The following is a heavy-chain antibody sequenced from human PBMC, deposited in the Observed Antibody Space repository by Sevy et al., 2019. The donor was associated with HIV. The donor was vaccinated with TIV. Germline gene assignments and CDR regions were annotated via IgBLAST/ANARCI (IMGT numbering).Heavy chain of an antibody. D-gene: IGHD6-13*01. J-gene: IGHJ4*02. CDR2: IYTSGST. V-gene: IGHV4-4*07. CDR3: ARERAGIAAAGTGYYFDY. CDR1: GGSISSYY. Sequence: SETLSLTCTVSGGSISSYYWSWIRQPAGKGLEWIGRIYTSGSTNYNPSLKSRVTMSVDTSKNQFSLKLSSVTAADTAVYYCARERAGIAAAGTGYYFDYWGQGTLVTVSS.